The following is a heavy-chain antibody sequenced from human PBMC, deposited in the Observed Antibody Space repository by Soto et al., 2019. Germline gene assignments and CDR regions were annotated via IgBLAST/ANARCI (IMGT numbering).Heavy chain of an antibody. CDR1: GFSLTATGVG. V-gene: IGHV2-5*02. CDR3: AHHFHVVDGPPPGNNWFDP. J-gene: IGHJ5*02. CDR2: LYWDDDK. Sequence: SGRTLVNPTQTLTVTCTFSGFSLTATGVGVGWIRQPPGKALEWLALLYWDDDKRYTPSLRNRLTIAKDTSKNQVVLIMTNVDPADTGTYSCAHHFHVVDGPPPGNNWFDPWGQGTLVTVSS. D-gene: IGHD3-3*02.